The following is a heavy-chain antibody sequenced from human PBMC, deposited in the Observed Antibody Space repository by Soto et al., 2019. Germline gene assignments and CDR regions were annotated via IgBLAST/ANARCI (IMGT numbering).Heavy chain of an antibody. CDR3: AREYSGWYIQNDY. Sequence: GASVKVSCKASGYTFTSYNVNWARQATGQGLEWMGWMNPNSGNTGYAQKFQGRVTMTRNTSISTAYMELSSLRSEDTAVYYCAREYSGWYIQNDYWGQGTLVTVSS. D-gene: IGHD6-19*01. J-gene: IGHJ4*02. CDR1: GYTFTSYN. V-gene: IGHV1-8*01. CDR2: MNPNSGNT.